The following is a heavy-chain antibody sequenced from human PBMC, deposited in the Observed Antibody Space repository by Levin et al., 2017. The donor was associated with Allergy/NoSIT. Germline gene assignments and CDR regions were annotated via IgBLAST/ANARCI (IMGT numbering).Heavy chain of an antibody. Sequence: SETLSLTCAVYGGSFSGYYWTWIRQPPGKGLEWIGEINHSGRTNYNPSLKSRVTISVDTSKNQFSLKLSSVTAADTAVYYCARSVAGLDYWGQGALVTVSS. J-gene: IGHJ4*02. CDR2: INHSGRT. D-gene: IGHD6-19*01. V-gene: IGHV4-34*01. CDR1: GGSFSGYY. CDR3: ARSVAGLDY.